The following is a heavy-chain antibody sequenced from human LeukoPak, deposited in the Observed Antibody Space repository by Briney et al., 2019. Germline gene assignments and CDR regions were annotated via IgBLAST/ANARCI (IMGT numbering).Heavy chain of an antibody. V-gene: IGHV3-21*01. Sequence: GGSLRLSCAASGFTFSSYNMNWVRQAPGKGLEWVSSISGSSGSIFYADSLKGRFTISRDNAKNSLYLQMNSLRAEDTAVYYCAGEELEYYYESSGYSRFDYWGQGTLVTVSS. CDR1: GFTFSSYN. CDR2: ISGSSGSI. CDR3: AGEELEYYYESSGYSRFDY. D-gene: IGHD3-22*01. J-gene: IGHJ4*02.